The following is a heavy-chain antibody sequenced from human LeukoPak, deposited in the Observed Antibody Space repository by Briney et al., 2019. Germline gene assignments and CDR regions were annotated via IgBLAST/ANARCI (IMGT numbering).Heavy chain of an antibody. D-gene: IGHD3-3*01. CDR1: GYSISSGYY. V-gene: IGHV4-38-2*01. CDR3: ASEYYDFWSGYYGY. J-gene: IGHJ4*02. CDR2: IYHSGST. Sequence: PSETLTLTCAVSGYSISSGYYLGWLRQPPGKGLEWIGSIYHSGSTYYNPSLKSRVTISIDTSKNQFSLKLSSVTAADTAVYYCASEYYDFWSGYYGYWGQGTLVTVSS.